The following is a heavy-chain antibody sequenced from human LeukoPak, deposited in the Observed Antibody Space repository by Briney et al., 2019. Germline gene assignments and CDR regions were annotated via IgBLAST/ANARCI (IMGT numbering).Heavy chain of an antibody. D-gene: IGHD3-10*01. CDR3: ATERATMVRGVITRSGSMDV. V-gene: IGHV1-24*01. Sequence: GASVRVSCKVSGYTLTELSMHWVRQAPGKGLEWRGGFDPEDGETIYAQKFQGRVTMTEDTSTDTAYMELSSLRSEDTAVYYCATERATMVRGVITRSGSMDVWGKGTTVTVSS. J-gene: IGHJ6*04. CDR2: FDPEDGET. CDR1: GYTLTELS.